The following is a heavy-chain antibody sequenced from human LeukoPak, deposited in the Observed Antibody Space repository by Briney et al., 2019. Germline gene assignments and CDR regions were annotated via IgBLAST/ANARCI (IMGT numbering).Heavy chain of an antibody. D-gene: IGHD2-2*01. CDR2: MNLNRGNT. CDR1: GYTFTTYD. V-gene: IGHV1-8*01. Sequence: ASVTVSCKASGYTFTTYDINWVRQAPGQGVEWMGWMNLNRGNTGYAQKFQGRVTLTRDSSISTAYMELNSLRSDDPAVYYCARNTRNYGDFDYWGQGTLVTVSS. J-gene: IGHJ4*02. CDR3: ARNTRNYGDFDY.